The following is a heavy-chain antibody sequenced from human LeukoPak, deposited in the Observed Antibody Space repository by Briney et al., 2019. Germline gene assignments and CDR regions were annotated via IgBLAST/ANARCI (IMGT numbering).Heavy chain of an antibody. CDR3: AKDSNTGGYSFGS. V-gene: IGHV3-43*01. CDR2: ISWDGGIT. CDR1: GFTFHHYS. Sequence: GGSVRLSCAASGFTFHHYSMHWVRQPPGKGLEWVSLISWDGGITYFADSVRGRFTISRDNGKNSLSLEMNSLRTEDTALYYCAKDSNTGGYSFGSWGQGTLVTVTS. J-gene: IGHJ4*02. D-gene: IGHD5-12*01.